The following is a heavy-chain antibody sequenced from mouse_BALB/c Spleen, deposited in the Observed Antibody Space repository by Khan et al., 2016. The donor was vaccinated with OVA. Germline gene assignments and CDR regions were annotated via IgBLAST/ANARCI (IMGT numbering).Heavy chain of an antibody. J-gene: IGHJ2*01. Sequence: QVQLQESGAELARPGASVKMSCKASGYNFTNYTIHWIKQRPGQGLEWIGYINPSSNYSNYNQKFKDKATLTADKSSSTAYMQLSSLTSDDSSVYYCVRIPGPPYYFDSWGQGTTLTVSS. V-gene: IGHV1-4*01. CDR3: VRIPGPPYYFDS. CDR2: INPSSNYS. CDR1: GYNFTNYT.